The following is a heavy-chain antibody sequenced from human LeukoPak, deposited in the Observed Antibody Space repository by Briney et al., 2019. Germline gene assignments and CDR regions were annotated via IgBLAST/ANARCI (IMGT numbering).Heavy chain of an antibody. Sequence: SGGSLRLSCAASRSTFSNYAMNWVRQAPGKGLEWVSTISGGSGGDTYYADSVKGRFTISRDNSKNTLYLQMNSLRAEDTAVYYCARRAGEYSHPYDYWGQGTLVTVSS. V-gene: IGHV3-23*01. CDR3: ARRAGEYSHPYDY. D-gene: IGHD4-17*01. J-gene: IGHJ4*02. CDR2: ISGGSGGDT. CDR1: RSTFSNYA.